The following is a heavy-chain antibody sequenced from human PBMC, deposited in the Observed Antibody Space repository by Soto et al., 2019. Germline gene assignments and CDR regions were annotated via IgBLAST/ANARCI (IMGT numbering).Heavy chain of an antibody. CDR3: AKVGLGATTFEDYYYYGLDV. CDR1: GFTFGSYA. CDR2: ISGSGGST. V-gene: IGHV3-23*01. J-gene: IGHJ6*02. D-gene: IGHD1-26*01. Sequence: XGSLRLSCAASGFTFGSYAMNWVRQAPGKGLEWVSAISGSGGSTYYADSVKGRVTISRDNSKNTLYLQMNSLRAEDTAIYYCAKVGLGATTFEDYYYYGLDVWGQGTTVTVSS.